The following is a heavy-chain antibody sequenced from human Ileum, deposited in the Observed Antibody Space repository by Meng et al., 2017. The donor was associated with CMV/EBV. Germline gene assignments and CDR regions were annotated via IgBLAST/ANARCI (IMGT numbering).Heavy chain of an antibody. Sequence: TVAGGSVSSGSYYGSWVRQPPGNGLEWIGYIYYSGNTNYTPSLKSRVTISVDTSKNQFSLKLSSVTAADTAVYYCARVPTVVGWFDPWGQGTLVTVSS. CDR1: GGSVSSGSYY. D-gene: IGHD4-23*01. CDR3: ARVPTVVGWFDP. V-gene: IGHV4-61*01. J-gene: IGHJ5*02. CDR2: IYYSGNT.